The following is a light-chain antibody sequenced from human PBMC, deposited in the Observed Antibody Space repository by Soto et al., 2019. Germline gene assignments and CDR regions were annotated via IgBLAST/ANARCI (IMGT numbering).Light chain of an antibody. CDR3: QQYNKWPPLYT. J-gene: IGKJ2*01. CDR1: QNVNSD. CDR2: GAS. Sequence: EIVMTQSPVILSVSPGERATLSCRASQNVNSDLAWYQQKPGQAPRILIYGASTRATDIPARISGSGSGTDFTLTISSLQSEDFAVYYCQQYNKWPPLYTFGQGTKVEIK. V-gene: IGKV3-15*01.